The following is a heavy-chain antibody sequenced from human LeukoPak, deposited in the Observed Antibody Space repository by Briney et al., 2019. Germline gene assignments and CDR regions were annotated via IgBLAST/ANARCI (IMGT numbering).Heavy chain of an antibody. CDR2: IKNDGTAK. Sequence: PGGSLRLSCVTSGFNFGDYWMNWVRQGPGKGLEYVANIKNDGTAKYYVDSVRGRFTVSRDNAMNSLYLRMNNLRIKDTAIYYCARRAALDIWGRGTLVTVSS. J-gene: IGHJ4*02. D-gene: IGHD6-25*01. CDR3: ARRAALDI. V-gene: IGHV3-7*01. CDR1: GFNFGDYW.